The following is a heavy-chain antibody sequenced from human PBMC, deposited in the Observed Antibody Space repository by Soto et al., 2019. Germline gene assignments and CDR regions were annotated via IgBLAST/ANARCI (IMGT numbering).Heavy chain of an antibody. D-gene: IGHD6-13*01. V-gene: IGHV4-4*02. CDR1: GDSISGSNW. Sequence: QVQLQESGPGLVKPSGTLSLTCAVSGDSISGSNWWSWVRQSPGKGLEWIGEIYHSGNTNYNPSRKGRAXXXVXXSKNQFSLRLNSVTAADTAVYYCVRVVWGVPAPGTSGWFDPWGQGTLVTVSS. J-gene: IGHJ5*02. CDR3: VRVVWGVPAPGTSGWFDP. CDR2: IYHSGNT.